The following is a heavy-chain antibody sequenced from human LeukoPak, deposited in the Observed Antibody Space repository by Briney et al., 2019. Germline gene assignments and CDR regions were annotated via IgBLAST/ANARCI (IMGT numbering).Heavy chain of an antibody. CDR1: DVSISIYY. V-gene: IGHV4-59*01. D-gene: IGHD3-22*01. CDR3: ARTYYYDTTGYYDPFDI. Sequence: PSETLSLTCTVSDVSISIYYWSWIRQAPGKGLEWIGYIYYSGSTNYNPSLKSRVTISLDTSKDQFSLNLSSVTAADTAVYYCARTYYYDTTGYYDPFDIWGQGTMVTVSS. CDR2: IYYSGST. J-gene: IGHJ3*02.